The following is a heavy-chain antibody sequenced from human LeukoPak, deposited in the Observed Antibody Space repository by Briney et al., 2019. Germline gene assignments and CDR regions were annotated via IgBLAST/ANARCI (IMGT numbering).Heavy chain of an antibody. Sequence: ASVKVSCKASGYTFTSYGISWVRQAPGQGLEWMGWISAYNGNTNYAQKLQGRVTMTTYTSTSTAYMELRSLRSDDTAVYYCARDYLAYCGGDCYSGCDYWGQGTLVTVSS. D-gene: IGHD2-21*02. CDR2: ISAYNGNT. CDR3: ARDYLAYCGGDCYSGCDY. V-gene: IGHV1-18*01. J-gene: IGHJ4*02. CDR1: GYTFTSYG.